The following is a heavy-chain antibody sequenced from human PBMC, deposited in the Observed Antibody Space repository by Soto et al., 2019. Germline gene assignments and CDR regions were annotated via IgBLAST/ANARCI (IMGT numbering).Heavy chain of an antibody. CDR3: ARDGANSGYDYGY. Sequence: EVQLVESGGGLVQPGGSLRLSCAASGFTFSSYWMSWVRQAPGKGLEWVANIKQDGSEKYYVDSVKGRVTISRDNAKNSLYLQMNSLRAEDTAVYYCARDGANSGYDYGYWGQGTLVTASS. CDR2: IKQDGSEK. D-gene: IGHD5-12*01. J-gene: IGHJ4*02. V-gene: IGHV3-7*01. CDR1: GFTFSSYW.